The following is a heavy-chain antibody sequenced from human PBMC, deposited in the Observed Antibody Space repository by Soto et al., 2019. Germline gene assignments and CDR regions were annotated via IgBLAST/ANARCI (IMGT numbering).Heavy chain of an antibody. CDR2: ISYDGSNK. Sequence: QVQLVESGGGVVQPGRSLRLSCAASGFTFSSYAMHWVRQAPGKGLEWVAVISYDGSNKYYADSVKGRFTISRDNSKNTLYLQMNSLRAEDTAVYYCARDRYYDFWSGYSYWGQGTLVTVSS. J-gene: IGHJ4*02. V-gene: IGHV3-30-3*01. CDR1: GFTFSSYA. D-gene: IGHD3-3*01. CDR3: ARDRYYDFWSGYSY.